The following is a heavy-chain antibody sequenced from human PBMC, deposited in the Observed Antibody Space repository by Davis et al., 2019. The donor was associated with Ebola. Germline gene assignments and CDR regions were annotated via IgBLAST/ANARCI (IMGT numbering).Heavy chain of an antibody. J-gene: IGHJ6*02. Sequence: PGGSLRLSCAASGFTFSSLWMNWVRQAPGQGLEWVAKIKGDGSETQYVDSVEGRFTISRDNTKSSMFLQMNGLRAEDSAIYYCMSPWIATEGTDPVWGQGTTVIVSS. CDR1: GFTFSSLW. V-gene: IGHV3-7*03. CDR3: MSPWIATEGTDPV. CDR2: IKGDGSET. D-gene: IGHD1-7*01.